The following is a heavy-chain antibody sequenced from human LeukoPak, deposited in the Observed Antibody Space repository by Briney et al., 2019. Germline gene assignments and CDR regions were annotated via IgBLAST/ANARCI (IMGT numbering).Heavy chain of an antibody. Sequence: ASVKVSCKVSGYTLTELSMHWVRQAPGKGLEWMGGFDPEDGETIYAQKLQGRVTMTTDTSTSTAYMELRSLRSDDTAVYYCARVGPHRKMATTRYHFDYWGQGTLVTVSS. CDR2: FDPEDGET. CDR3: ARVGPHRKMATTRYHFDY. V-gene: IGHV1-24*01. J-gene: IGHJ4*02. D-gene: IGHD5-24*01. CDR1: GYTLTELS.